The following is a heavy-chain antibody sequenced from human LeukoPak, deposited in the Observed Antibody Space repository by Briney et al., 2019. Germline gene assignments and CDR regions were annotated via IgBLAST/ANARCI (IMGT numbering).Heavy chain of an antibody. J-gene: IGHJ6*03. CDR2: INPNSGGT. CDR3: ARDSSSTSTYCYYYYYMDV. Sequence: ASVKVSCKASGYTFTGYYMHWVRQAPGQGLEWMGRINPNSGGTNYAQKFQGRVTMTRDTSISTAYMELSRLRSDDTAVYYCARDSSSTSTYCYYYYYMDVSGKGTTVTVSS. V-gene: IGHV1-2*06. CDR1: GYTFTGYY. D-gene: IGHD2-2*01.